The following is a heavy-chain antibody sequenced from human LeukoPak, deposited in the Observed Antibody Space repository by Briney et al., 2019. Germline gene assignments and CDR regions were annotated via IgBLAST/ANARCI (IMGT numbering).Heavy chain of an antibody. V-gene: IGHV3-23*01. J-gene: IGHJ4*02. Sequence: PGGSLRLSCAASGFTFASYAMSWVRQAPGKGLEWVSSLSGDGGNTYYAASVKGRFTISRDNSKNTLYLQMNSLTADDTAVYYCAKDQVGGTADYFDYWGQGTLVTVSS. CDR3: AKDQVGGTADYFDY. D-gene: IGHD1-26*01. CDR1: GFTFASYA. CDR2: LSGDGGNT.